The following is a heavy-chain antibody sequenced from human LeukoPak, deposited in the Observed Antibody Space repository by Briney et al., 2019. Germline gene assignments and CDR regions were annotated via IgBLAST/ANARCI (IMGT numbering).Heavy chain of an antibody. CDR3: ARVVGHFDWLLDY. J-gene: IGHJ4*02. V-gene: IGHV3-66*01. CDR1: GFTVSSNY. D-gene: IGHD3-9*01. Sequence: GGSLRLSCAASGFTVSSNYMSWVRQAPGKGLEWVSVIYSGGSTYYADSVKGRFTISRGNSKNTLYLQMNSLRAEDTAVYYCARVVGHFDWLLDYWGQGTLVTVSS. CDR2: IYSGGST.